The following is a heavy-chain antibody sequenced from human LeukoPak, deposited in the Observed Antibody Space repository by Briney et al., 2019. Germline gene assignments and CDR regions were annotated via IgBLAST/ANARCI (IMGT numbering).Heavy chain of an antibody. J-gene: IGHJ4*02. CDR2: ISYAGTET. CDR3: ARGGPHYYDSSGYYYDYFDY. Sequence: GGSLRLSCVASGFTFSTYAMHWVRQAPGRGLEWMAAISYAGTETYCAGSVKGRFTISRDSAKNSVFLQMNSLRAEDTAVYYCARGGPHYYDSSGYYYDYFDYWGQGTLVTVSS. V-gene: IGHV3-30*03. CDR1: GFTFSTYA. D-gene: IGHD3-22*01.